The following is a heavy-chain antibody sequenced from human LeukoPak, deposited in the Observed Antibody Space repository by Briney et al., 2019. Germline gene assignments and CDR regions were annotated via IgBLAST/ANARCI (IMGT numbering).Heavy chain of an antibody. J-gene: IGHJ4*02. V-gene: IGHV4-59*01. CDR1: GGSISTYY. Sequence: SETLSLTCTVSGGSISTYYWSWIRQPPGKGLEWIGHIYYSGSTNYNPSLKSRVTIAVYSSKNHFSLKLSSVTAADTAGYDCTRNYDSSGYTTFGYWGRGTLVTVSS. D-gene: IGHD3-22*01. CDR3: TRNYDSSGYTTFGY. CDR2: IYYSGST.